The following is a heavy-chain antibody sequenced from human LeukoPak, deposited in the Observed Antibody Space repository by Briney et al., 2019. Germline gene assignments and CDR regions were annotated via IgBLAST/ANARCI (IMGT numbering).Heavy chain of an antibody. CDR3: ARVTIFGVVIVENWFDP. J-gene: IGHJ5*02. D-gene: IGHD3-3*01. Sequence: ASVTVSCKASGYTFTSYDINWVRQATGQGLEWMGWMNPNSGNTGYAQKFQGRVTMTRNTSISTAYMELSSLRSEDTAVYYCARVTIFGVVIVENWFDPWGQGTLVTVSS. CDR2: MNPNSGNT. V-gene: IGHV1-8*01. CDR1: GYTFTSYD.